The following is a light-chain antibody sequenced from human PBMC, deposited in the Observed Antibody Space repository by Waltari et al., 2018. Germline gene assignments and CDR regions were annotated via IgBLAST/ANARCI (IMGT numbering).Light chain of an antibody. V-gene: IGLV2-11*01. CDR2: NVN. Sequence: QSALTQPRSVSGSPGQSVTISCTGTNFDVGGYNYVSWYQQHPGKAPKLMIYNVNERLSGVPDRFSGSKSGNTASLTISGLQAEDEADYFCCSYAGRSTWVFGGETKVTVL. J-gene: IGLJ3*02. CDR3: CSYAGRSTWV. CDR1: NFDVGGYNY.